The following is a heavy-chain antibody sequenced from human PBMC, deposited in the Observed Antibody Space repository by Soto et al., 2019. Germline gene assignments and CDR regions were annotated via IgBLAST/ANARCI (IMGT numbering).Heavy chain of an antibody. V-gene: IGHV3-23*01. CDR3: ASQQWLGPV. CDR1: GFTFSNYG. J-gene: IGHJ4*02. D-gene: IGHD6-19*01. Sequence: PGGSLILSCTASGFTFSNYGMSWVRQAPGKGLEWVSTFSSGGGGTYYADSVKGRFTISRDNSKSTLYLQMNSLRAEDTAVYYCASQQWLGPVWGQGTLVTVSS. CDR2: FSSGGGGT.